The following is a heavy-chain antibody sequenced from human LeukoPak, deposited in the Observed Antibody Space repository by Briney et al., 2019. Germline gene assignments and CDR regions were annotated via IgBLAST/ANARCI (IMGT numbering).Heavy chain of an antibody. D-gene: IGHD1-14*01. CDR3: AKLLNHYPFDY. Sequence: PGGSLRLSCAASGFTVSSNYMSWVRQAPGKGLEWVSAISGSGGSTYYADSVKGRFTISRDNSKNTLYLQMNSLRAEDTAVYYCAKLLNHYPFDYWGQGTLVTVSS. J-gene: IGHJ4*02. CDR2: ISGSGGST. V-gene: IGHV3-23*01. CDR1: GFTVSSNY.